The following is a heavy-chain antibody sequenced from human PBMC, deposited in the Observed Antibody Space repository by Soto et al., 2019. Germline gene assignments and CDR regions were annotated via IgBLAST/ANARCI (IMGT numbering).Heavy chain of an antibody. J-gene: IGHJ1*01. CDR2: ISGSGGST. Sequence: PGGSLRLSCAASGVTCSSYAMSCVRQAPGKGLEWVSAISGSGGSTYYADSVKGRFTISRDNSKNTLYLQMNSLRAEDTAVYYCAKDRIVRGVIREYWGQGTLVTVSS. CDR1: GVTCSSYA. CDR3: AKDRIVRGVIREY. D-gene: IGHD3-10*01. V-gene: IGHV3-23*01.